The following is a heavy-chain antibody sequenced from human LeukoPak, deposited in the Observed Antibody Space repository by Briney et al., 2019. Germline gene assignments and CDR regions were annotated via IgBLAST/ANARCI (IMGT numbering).Heavy chain of an antibody. CDR3: ARGVRYFDWLFHLSPQYYFDY. CDR2: IIPIFGTA. Sequence: HAASVKVSCKASGYTFTSYYMHWVRQAPGQGLEWMGGIIPIFGTANYAQKFQGRVTITADESTSTAYMELSSLRSEDTAVYYCARGVRYFDWLFHLSPQYYFDYWGQGTLVTVSS. D-gene: IGHD3-9*01. V-gene: IGHV1-69*13. CDR1: GYTFTSYY. J-gene: IGHJ4*02.